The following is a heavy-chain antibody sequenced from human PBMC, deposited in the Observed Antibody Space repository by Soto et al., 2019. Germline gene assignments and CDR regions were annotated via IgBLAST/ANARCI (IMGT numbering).Heavy chain of an antibody. J-gene: IGHJ3*01. CDR1: GYSFTSYW. D-gene: IGHD3-22*01. CDR2: IYPGDSDT. CDR3: ARPYYYEGNGYEQQGYAYGV. Sequence: GESLNISCKGSGYSFTSYWLGWVRQMPGKGLEWMGIIYPGDSDTRYSPSFQGQVTISADKSISTAYLQWSSLQASDTAMYYCARPYYYEGNGYEQQGYAYGVWGEETM. V-gene: IGHV5-51*01.